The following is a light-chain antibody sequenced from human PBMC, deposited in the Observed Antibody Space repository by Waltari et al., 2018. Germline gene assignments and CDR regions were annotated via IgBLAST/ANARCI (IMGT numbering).Light chain of an antibody. J-gene: IGKJ1*01. V-gene: IGKV1-5*01. CDR1: QSISDY. CDR3: QHYSGFSSRT. Sequence: DIQMTQSPSTLSPSVGDTVTITCRASQSISDYLAWYQQKPGKAPKLLIYDASTLKNEVPSRFSGSVSGTEFTLTISSLQPDDFATYYCQHYSGFSSRTFGQGTKVDIK. CDR2: DAS.